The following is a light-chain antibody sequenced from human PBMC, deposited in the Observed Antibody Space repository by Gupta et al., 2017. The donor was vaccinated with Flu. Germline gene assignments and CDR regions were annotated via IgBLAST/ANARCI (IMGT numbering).Light chain of an antibody. CDR2: DAS. CDR1: QSVSSY. CDR3: QQHSNWPPFT. V-gene: IGKV3-11*02. Sequence: EIVFTQSPATLSLSPRERATLPCRASQSVSSYLVWWQQKPGQAPRLLIYDASNRATGIAARFSGSGCGRNLTLTISSREQEDFAVYYCQQHSNWPPFTFGGGTKVEIK. J-gene: IGKJ4*01.